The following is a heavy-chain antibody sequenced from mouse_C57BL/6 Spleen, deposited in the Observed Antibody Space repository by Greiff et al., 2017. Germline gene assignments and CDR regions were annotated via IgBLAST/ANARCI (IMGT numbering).Heavy chain of an antibody. CDR1: GYTFTSYG. V-gene: IGHV1-58*01. Sequence: VQLQQSGAELVRPGSSVKMSCKTSGYTFTSYGINWVKQRPGQGLEWIGYIYIGNGYTEYNEKFKGKATLTSDPSSSTACMQLSSLTSEDSAIYFGARSPLHDTGVYFDYWGQGTTLTVSS. CDR3: ARSPLHDTGVYFDY. D-gene: IGHD1-1*01. J-gene: IGHJ2*01. CDR2: IYIGNGYT.